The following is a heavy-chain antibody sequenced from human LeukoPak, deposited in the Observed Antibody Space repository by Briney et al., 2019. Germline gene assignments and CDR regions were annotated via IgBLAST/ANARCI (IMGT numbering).Heavy chain of an antibody. V-gene: IGHV1-2*02. CDR3: AKFGEFFYGMDV. D-gene: IGHD3-10*01. J-gene: IGHJ6*02. Sequence: ASLKVSCKASGYTFTGSYMHWVRQAPGQGLEWMGWTNPNRGGTNYAQKFQGRVTMTRDTSISTAYMELSRLRSDDTAVYYCAKFGEFFYGMDVWGQGTTVTVSS. CDR1: GYTFTGSY. CDR2: TNPNRGGT.